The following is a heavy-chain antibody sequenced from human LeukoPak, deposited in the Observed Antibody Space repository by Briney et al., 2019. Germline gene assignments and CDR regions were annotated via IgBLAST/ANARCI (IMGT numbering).Heavy chain of an antibody. J-gene: IGHJ4*02. V-gene: IGHV1-18*04. Sequence: KVSXXXSGYTFTXYYMHWVRQAPGQGLEWMGWISAYNGNTNYAQKLQGRVTMTTDTSTSTAYMELRSLRSDDTAVYYCARTGYSYGYSPGYWGQGTLVTVSS. CDR1: GYTFTXYY. D-gene: IGHD5-18*01. CDR2: ISAYNGNT. CDR3: ARTGYSYGYSPGY.